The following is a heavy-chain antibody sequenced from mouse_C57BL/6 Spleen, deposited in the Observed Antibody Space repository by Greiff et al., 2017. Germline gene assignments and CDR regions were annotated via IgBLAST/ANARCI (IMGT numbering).Heavy chain of an antibody. Sequence: EVQRQQSGHELVKPGGSVKISCEASGYSFSGYSMNWVMQSHGKSLEWIGRINPYDGDTFYNHKFKGKSTLTGDKSSSTAHMELRSLTSEDSAMYYCAPYCSSSRWYFDVWGTGTTVTVSS. CDR3: APYCSSSRWYFDV. CDR1: GYSFSGYS. D-gene: IGHD1-1*01. V-gene: IGHV1-20*01. J-gene: IGHJ1*03. CDR2: INPYDGDT.